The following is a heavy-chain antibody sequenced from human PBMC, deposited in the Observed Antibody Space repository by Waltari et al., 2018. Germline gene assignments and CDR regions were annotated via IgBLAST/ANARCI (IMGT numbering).Heavy chain of an antibody. CDR1: GFTFSSYA. D-gene: IGHD3-3*01. CDR2: ISGSGGST. CDR3: ASGLYDFWSGYAEYFQH. J-gene: IGHJ1*01. Sequence: EVQLLESGGGLVQPGGSLRLSCAASGFTFSSYAMSWVRQAPGKGLEWVSAISGSGGSTYYAESVKGRFTISRDNSKNTLYLQMNSLRAEDTAVYYCASGLYDFWSGYAEYFQHWGQGTLVTVSS. V-gene: IGHV3-23*01.